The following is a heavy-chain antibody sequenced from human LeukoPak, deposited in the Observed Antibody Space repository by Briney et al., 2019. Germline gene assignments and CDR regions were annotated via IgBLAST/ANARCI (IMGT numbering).Heavy chain of an antibody. J-gene: IGHJ2*01. D-gene: IGHD3-22*01. CDR2: IYYSGST. CDR1: GGSISSSSYY. CDR3: ARSYGVVVIGWYFDL. V-gene: IGHV4-61*01. Sequence: SETLSLTCTVSGGSISSSSYYWSWIRQPPGKGLEWIGYIYYSGSTNYNPSLKSRVTISVDTSKNQFSLKLSSVTAADTAVYYCARSYGVVVIGWYFDLWGRGTLVTVSS.